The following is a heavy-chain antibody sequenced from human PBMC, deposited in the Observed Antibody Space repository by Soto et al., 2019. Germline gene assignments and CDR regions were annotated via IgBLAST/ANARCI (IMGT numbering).Heavy chain of an antibody. V-gene: IGHV1-18*04. D-gene: IGHD1-26*01. CDR2: ISAYNGDT. CDR1: GYTFNTYG. CDR3: ASHPVSGSLHFDS. J-gene: IGHJ4*02. Sequence: QVQLVQSGAEVKKPGASVKVSCKASGYTFNTYGVSWVRQAPGQGLEWMGRISAYNGDTNYAQKLQGRVTMTTDTSTRTAYMELRSLTSDDTAVYYCASHPVSGSLHFDSWGQGTLVTVSS.